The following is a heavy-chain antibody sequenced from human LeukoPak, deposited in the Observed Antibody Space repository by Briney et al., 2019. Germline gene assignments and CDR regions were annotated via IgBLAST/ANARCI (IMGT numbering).Heavy chain of an antibody. V-gene: IGHV4-39*07. CDR1: GGSISSSSYY. J-gene: IGHJ2*01. D-gene: IGHD3-22*01. CDR3: ARVGRYDSSGYHRGRSYFDL. CDR2: IYYSGST. Sequence: PSETLSLTCTVSGGSISSSSYYWGWIRQPPGKGLEWIGSIYYSGSTYYNPSLKSRVTISVDTSKNQFSLKLSSVTAADTAVYYCARVGRYDSSGYHRGRSYFDLWGRGTLVTVSS.